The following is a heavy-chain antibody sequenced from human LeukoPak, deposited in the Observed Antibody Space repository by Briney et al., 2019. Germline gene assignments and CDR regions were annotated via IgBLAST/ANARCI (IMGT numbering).Heavy chain of an antibody. D-gene: IGHD2-15*01. J-gene: IGHJ4*02. CDR3: ARISSIVAATRHVVRGLDY. V-gene: IGHV1-8*01. Sequence: ASVKVSCKASGYTFTSYDINWVRQATGQGLEWMGWMNPNSGNTGYAQKFQSRVTMTRNTSISTAYMELSSLRSEDTAVYYCARISSIVAATRHVVRGLDYWGQGTLVTVSS. CDR2: MNPNSGNT. CDR1: GYTFTSYD.